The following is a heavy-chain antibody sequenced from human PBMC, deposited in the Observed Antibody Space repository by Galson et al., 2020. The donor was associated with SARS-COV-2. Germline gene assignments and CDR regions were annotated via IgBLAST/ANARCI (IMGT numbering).Heavy chain of an antibody. D-gene: IGHD3-3*01. V-gene: IGHV4-39*07. J-gene: IGHJ3*02. CDR1: GGSISSNSYY. CDR3: ASDKSFDFWSGEVTFDI. Sequence: SETLSLTCTVSGGSISSNSYYCGWIRQPPGEGLEWIASIYYTRTTYYNPSLTTRVTISVDTPKNQFSLKLSSVTSADTAVYYCASDKSFDFWSGEVTFDIWGQGTMVTVSS. CDR2: IYYTRTT.